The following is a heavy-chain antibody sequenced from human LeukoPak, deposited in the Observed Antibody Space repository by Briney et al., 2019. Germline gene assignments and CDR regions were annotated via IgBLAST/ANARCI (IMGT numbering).Heavy chain of an antibody. J-gene: IGHJ4*02. CDR3: ARGTSSSWYGY. V-gene: IGHV4-39*07. Sequence: SETLSLTCTVSGGSISSGGYYWSWIRQPPGKGLEWIGEINHSGSTNYNPSLKSRVTISVDTSKNQFSLKLSSVTAADTAVYYCARGTSSSWYGYWGQGTLVTVSS. D-gene: IGHD6-13*01. CDR1: GGSISSGGYY. CDR2: INHSGST.